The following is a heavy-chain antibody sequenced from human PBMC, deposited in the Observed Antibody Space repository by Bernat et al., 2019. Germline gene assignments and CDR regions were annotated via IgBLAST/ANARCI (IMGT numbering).Heavy chain of an antibody. J-gene: IGHJ6*03. Sequence: QVQLVESGGGLVKHGGFLRLSCAASGFTFSDYYMSWIRQAPGKGLDWVSYISSSSSYTNYADSVKGRITISRDNAKNSLYLQMNSLRAEDTAVYYCAGGTSTSAPYMDVWGQGTTVTVSS. V-gene: IGHV3-11*05. CDR1: GFTFSDYY. CDR3: AGGTSTSAPYMDV. CDR2: ISSSSSYT.